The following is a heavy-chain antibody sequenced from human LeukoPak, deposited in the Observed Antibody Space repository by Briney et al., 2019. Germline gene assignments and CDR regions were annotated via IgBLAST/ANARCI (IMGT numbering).Heavy chain of an antibody. V-gene: IGHV3-21*01. J-gene: IGHJ4*02. CDR1: GFTFSSYS. CDR3: ARARKGSGYYPVGELDY. CDR2: ISSSSSYI. Sequence: MAGGSLRLSCAASGFTFSSYSMNWVRQAPGKGLEWVSSISSSSSYIYYADSVKGRFTISRDNAKNSLYLQMNSLRAEDTAVYYCARARKGSGYYPVGELDYWGQGTLVTVSS. D-gene: IGHD3-3*01.